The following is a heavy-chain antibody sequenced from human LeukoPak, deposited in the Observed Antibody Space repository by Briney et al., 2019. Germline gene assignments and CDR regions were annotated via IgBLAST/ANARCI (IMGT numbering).Heavy chain of an antibody. CDR3: ASSYYYDSSGSGAFDI. CDR2: IYHSGST. J-gene: IGHJ3*02. Sequence: SETLSLTCAVSGYSISSGYYWGWIRQPPGKGLEWIGSIYHSGSTYYNPSLKSRVTISVDTSKNQFSLKLSSVTAADTAVYYCASSYYYDSSGSGAFDIWGQGTMVTVSS. CDR1: GYSISSGYY. V-gene: IGHV4-38-2*01. D-gene: IGHD3-22*01.